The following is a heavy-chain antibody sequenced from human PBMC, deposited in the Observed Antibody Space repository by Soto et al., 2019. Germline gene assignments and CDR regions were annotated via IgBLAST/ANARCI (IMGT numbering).Heavy chain of an antibody. Sequence: PGESLKISCKGSGYSFTNYWIAWVRQMPGKGLEWMGIIYPGDSETRYSPSFQGQVTISADKSISTAYLQWSSLKASDTAIYYCASRSGMGTYDPFDICGQGTMVTVSS. CDR1: GYSFTNYW. D-gene: IGHD3-3*01. V-gene: IGHV5-51*01. CDR2: IYPGDSET. CDR3: ASRSGMGTYDPFDI. J-gene: IGHJ3*02.